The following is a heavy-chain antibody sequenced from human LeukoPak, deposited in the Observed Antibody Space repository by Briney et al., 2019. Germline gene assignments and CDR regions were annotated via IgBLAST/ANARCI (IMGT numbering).Heavy chain of an antibody. J-gene: IGHJ4*02. CDR1: GGSISSGDYY. V-gene: IGHV4-30-4*01. CDR2: IYYSGST. Sequence: PSQTLSLTCTVSGGSISSGDYYWSWIRQPPGKGLEWIGYIYYSGSTYYNPSLKSRVTISVDTSKNQFPLKLSSVTAADTAVYYCARISGGDYAFDYWGQGTLVTVSS. CDR3: ARISGGDYAFDY. D-gene: IGHD4-17*01.